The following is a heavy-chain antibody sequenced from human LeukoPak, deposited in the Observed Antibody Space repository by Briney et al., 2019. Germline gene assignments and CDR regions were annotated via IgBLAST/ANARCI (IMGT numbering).Heavy chain of an antibody. Sequence: GGSLRLSCAASGFTFSSYAMHWVCQAPGKGLEWVAVISYDGSNKYYADSVKGRFTISRDNSKNTLYLQMNSLRAEDTAVYYCARGQWELPRGNAFDIWGQGTMVTVSS. CDR2: ISYDGSNK. J-gene: IGHJ3*02. CDR1: GFTFSSYA. D-gene: IGHD1-26*01. CDR3: ARGQWELPRGNAFDI. V-gene: IGHV3-30-3*01.